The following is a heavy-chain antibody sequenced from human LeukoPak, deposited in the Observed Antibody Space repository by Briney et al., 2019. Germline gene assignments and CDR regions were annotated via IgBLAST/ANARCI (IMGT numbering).Heavy chain of an antibody. CDR1: GFTVSSNN. CDR2: IYSGGNT. CDR3: ARGGDMDV. V-gene: IGHV3-53*01. J-gene: IGHJ6*03. Sequence: HPWGSLRLSCAASGFTVSSNNMNWVRQAPGKGLEWVSVIYSGGNTYYADSVKGRFTISRDNSKNTLYLQMNSLRADDTAVYFCARGGDMDVWGKGTTVTVSS.